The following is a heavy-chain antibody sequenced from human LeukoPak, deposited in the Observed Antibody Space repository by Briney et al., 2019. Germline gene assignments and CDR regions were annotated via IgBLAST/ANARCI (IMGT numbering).Heavy chain of an antibody. Sequence: GGSLRLSCAASGFTFSTYAMTWVRQAPGKGLEWVSASSGSGSITYYADSVKGRFTISRDNSNNTLYLQMNSLRAEDTAVYYCAKDLSSGYYDAFDIWGQGTMVTVSS. CDR3: AKDLSSGYYDAFDI. D-gene: IGHD3-22*01. J-gene: IGHJ3*02. CDR1: GFTFSTYA. CDR2: SSGSGSIT. V-gene: IGHV3-23*01.